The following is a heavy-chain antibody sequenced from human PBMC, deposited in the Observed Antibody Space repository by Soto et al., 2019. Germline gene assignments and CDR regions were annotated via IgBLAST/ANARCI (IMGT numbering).Heavy chain of an antibody. CDR3: AHAYGGRSLY. V-gene: IGHV2-5*02. J-gene: IGHJ4*02. CDR1: GFSVPTVRVG. D-gene: IGHD1-26*01. Sequence: QITLKESGPTLVKPTQTLTLTCTVSGFSVPTVRVGVGWIRQPPGKALEWLAVIYWDDSKTYRPSLKSRLTITKDTSKNQVALTMTDMDPVDTATYYCAHAYGGRSLYWGQGTLVTVSS. CDR2: IYWDDSK.